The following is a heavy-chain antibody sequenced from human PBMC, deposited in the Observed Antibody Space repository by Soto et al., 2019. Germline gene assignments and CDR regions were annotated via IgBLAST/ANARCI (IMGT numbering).Heavy chain of an antibody. CDR3: ARGGRYCSGGSCFGRWFDP. Sequence: ASVKVSCKASGYTFTSYGISWVRQAPGQGLERMGWISAYNGNTNYAQKLQGRVTMTTDTSTSTAYMELRSLRSDDTAVYYCARGGRYCSGGSCFGRWFDPWGQGTLVTVSS. V-gene: IGHV1-18*01. CDR1: GYTFTSYG. D-gene: IGHD2-15*01. CDR2: ISAYNGNT. J-gene: IGHJ5*02.